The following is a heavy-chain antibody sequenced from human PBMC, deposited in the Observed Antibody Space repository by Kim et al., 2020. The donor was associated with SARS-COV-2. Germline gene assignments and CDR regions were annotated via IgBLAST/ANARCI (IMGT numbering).Heavy chain of an antibody. Sequence: SETLSLTCAVYGGSFSGYYWSWIRQPPGKGLEWIGEINHSGSTNYNPSLKSRVTISVDTSKNQFSLKLSSVTAADTAVYYCARGRPANCSSTSCYAYWGQGTLVTVSS. CDR2: INHSGST. J-gene: IGHJ4*02. V-gene: IGHV4-34*01. CDR3: ARGRPANCSSTSCYAY. CDR1: GGSFSGYY. D-gene: IGHD2-2*01.